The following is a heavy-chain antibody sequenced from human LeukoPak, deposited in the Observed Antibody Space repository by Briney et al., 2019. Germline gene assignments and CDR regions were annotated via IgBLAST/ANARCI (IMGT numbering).Heavy chain of an antibody. CDR3: ASQQRTRNEVKYYYEH. D-gene: IGHD1-1*01. V-gene: IGHV3-30*03. J-gene: IGHJ4*01. CDR1: GFTFSSYG. Sequence: GGSLRLSCAASGFTFSSYGMHWVRQAPGKGLEWLAVISFDGSNKYYADSVKGRFTISRDNSKNTLFLQMNSLRPEDTALYYCASQQRTRNEVKYYYEHWGHGTLVTVSS. CDR2: ISFDGSNK.